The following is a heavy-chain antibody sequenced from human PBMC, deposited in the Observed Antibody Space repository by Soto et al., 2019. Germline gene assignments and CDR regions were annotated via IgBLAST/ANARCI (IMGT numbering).Heavy chain of an antibody. CDR1: GYNFAGYW. J-gene: IGHJ4*02. CDR3: ARGGVSTRTFDY. V-gene: IGHV5-51*01. D-gene: IGHD3-3*01. CDR2: IYPSDSDT. Sequence: RGESLKISCKGSGYNFAGYWIAWVRQMPGKGLELMGIIYPSDSDTRYRPSFQGQVTISADKSISSAYLQWSSLRASDTAMFYCARGGVSTRTFDYWGQGTPVTVSS.